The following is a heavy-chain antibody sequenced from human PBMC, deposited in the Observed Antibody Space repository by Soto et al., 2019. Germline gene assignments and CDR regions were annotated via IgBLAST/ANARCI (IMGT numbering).Heavy chain of an antibody. J-gene: IGHJ4*02. Sequence: SQTLSLTCVISGDSVSSNSAAWNWIRQSPSRGLEWLGRTYYRSKWYSYYAISVKSRITIKADTSKNQFSLQLNSVTPEDTALYFCAKENTPDFGDYVDSWGQGTLVTVSS. CDR2: TYYRSKWYS. CDR1: GDSVSSNSAA. CDR3: AKENTPDFGDYVDS. D-gene: IGHD4-17*01. V-gene: IGHV6-1*01.